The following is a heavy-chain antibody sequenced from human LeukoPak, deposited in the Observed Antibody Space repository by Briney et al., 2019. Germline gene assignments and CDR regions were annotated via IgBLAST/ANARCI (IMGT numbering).Heavy chain of an antibody. Sequence: GASVKVSCKASGGTFSSYAISWVRQAPGQGLEWMGRIIPILGIANYAQKFQGRVTITADKSTSTAYMELSSLGSEDTAVYYCARGIGNYYDSSGSHAFDIWGQGTMVTVSS. CDR1: GGTFSSYA. D-gene: IGHD3-22*01. J-gene: IGHJ3*02. CDR3: ARGIGNYYDSSGSHAFDI. CDR2: IIPILGIA. V-gene: IGHV1-69*04.